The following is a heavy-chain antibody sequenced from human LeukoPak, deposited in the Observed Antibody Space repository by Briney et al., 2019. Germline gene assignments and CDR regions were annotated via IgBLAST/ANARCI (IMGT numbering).Heavy chain of an antibody. D-gene: IGHD2-21*01. CDR1: GFTFSGYY. CDR2: IGSSGTYT. CDR3: ATGHSSFDF. Sequence: VGSPRLSCAASGFTFSGYYMSWIRQAPGKGLEWVFSIGSSGTYTNYADSVRGRFTISRDNAKNSLYLQMSSLRAEDSAVYYCATGHSSFDFWGQGTLVTVSS. J-gene: IGHJ4*02. V-gene: IGHV3-11*05.